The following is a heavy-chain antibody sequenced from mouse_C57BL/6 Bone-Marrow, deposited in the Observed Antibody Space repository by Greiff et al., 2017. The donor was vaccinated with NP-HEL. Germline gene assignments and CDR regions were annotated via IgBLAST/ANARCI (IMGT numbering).Heavy chain of an antibody. V-gene: IGHV1-81*01. Sequence: QVQLQQSGAELARPGASVKLSCKASGYTFTSYGISWVKQRPGQGLEWIGEIYPRSGNTYYNEKFKGKATLTADKSSSTAYMELRSLTSEDSAVDFCARPSNWDGGDYWGQGTTLTVSS. CDR3: ARPSNWDGGDY. J-gene: IGHJ2*01. CDR2: IYPRSGNT. CDR1: GYTFTSYG. D-gene: IGHD4-1*01.